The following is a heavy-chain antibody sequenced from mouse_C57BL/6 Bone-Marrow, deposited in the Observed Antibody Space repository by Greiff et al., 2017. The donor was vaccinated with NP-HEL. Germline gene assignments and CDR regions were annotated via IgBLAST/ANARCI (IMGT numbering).Heavy chain of an antibody. Sequence: QVHVKQSGPELVKPGASVKLSCKASGYTFTSYDINWVKQRPGQGLEWIGWIYPRDGSTKYNEKFKGKATLTVDTSSSTAYMELHSLTSEDSAVYFCARGGVTTVVYFDYWGQGTTLTVSS. CDR1: GYTFTSYD. D-gene: IGHD1-1*01. J-gene: IGHJ2*01. V-gene: IGHV1-85*01. CDR3: ARGGVTTVVYFDY. CDR2: IYPRDGST.